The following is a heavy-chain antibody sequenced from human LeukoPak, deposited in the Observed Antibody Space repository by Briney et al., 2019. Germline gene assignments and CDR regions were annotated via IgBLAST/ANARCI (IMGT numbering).Heavy chain of an antibody. V-gene: IGHV3-21*01. Sequence: GGSLRLSCAASGFTFSSYSMNWVRQAPGKGLEWVSSITSSSSYIYYADSVKGRFTISRDNGKKSLYLQMNSLRAEDTAVYYCASLYDDYTNGRFDSWGQGTLVTVSS. D-gene: IGHD4-11*01. J-gene: IGHJ4*02. CDR2: ITSSSSYI. CDR3: ASLYDDYTNGRFDS. CDR1: GFTFSSYS.